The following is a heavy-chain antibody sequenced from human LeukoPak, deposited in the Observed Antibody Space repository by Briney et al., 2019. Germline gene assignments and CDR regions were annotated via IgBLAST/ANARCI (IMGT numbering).Heavy chain of an antibody. D-gene: IGHD6-13*01. CDR1: GFIFSNYA. CDR2: IGGSGGNT. CDR3: AKATYSSSWNLYFDY. V-gene: IGHV3-23*01. Sequence: PGGSLRLSCAASGFIFSNYAMSWVRQAPGKGLEWVSAIGGSGGNTYYADSVKGRFTISRDNSKNTLFLQMNSLRAEDTAIYYCAKATYSSSWNLYFDYWGQGTLVTVSS. J-gene: IGHJ4*02.